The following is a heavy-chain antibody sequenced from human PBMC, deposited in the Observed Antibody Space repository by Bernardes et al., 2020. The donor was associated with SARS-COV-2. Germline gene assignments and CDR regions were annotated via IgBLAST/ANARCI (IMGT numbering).Heavy chain of an antibody. J-gene: IGHJ4*02. D-gene: IGHD3-10*01. Sequence: SETLSLTCTVSGGSVSSGDYYWSWIRQPPGKGLEWIGYIYYSGSPYYNPSLKSRLTMSVDTSKNQFSLRLSSVTAADTAVYYCAREIREVMVQFDYWGQGALVTVSS. CDR3: AREIREVMVQFDY. V-gene: IGHV4-30-4*01. CDR1: GGSVSSGDYY. CDR2: IYYSGSP.